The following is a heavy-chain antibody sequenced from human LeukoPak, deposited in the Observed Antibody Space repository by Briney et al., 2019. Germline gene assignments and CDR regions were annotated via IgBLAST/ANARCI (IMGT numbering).Heavy chain of an antibody. D-gene: IGHD6-19*01. CDR2: IYYSGST. CDR1: GGSISSSSYY. V-gene: IGHV4-39*01. J-gene: IGHJ4*02. CDR3: ASLYSSGGFDF. Sequence: KPSETLSLTCTVSGGSISSSSYYWGWIRQPPGKRLEWIGSIYYSGSTYYKSSLKSRVTISVETSKNQFSLKLSSVTAADTAVYYCASLYSSGGFDFWGQGTLVTVSS.